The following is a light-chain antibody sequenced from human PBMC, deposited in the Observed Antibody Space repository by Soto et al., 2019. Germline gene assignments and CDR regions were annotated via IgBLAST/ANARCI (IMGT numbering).Light chain of an antibody. CDR3: QQRSTWPT. Sequence: VLTQSPATLSLSPGKRATLSCRASESVDFHLAWYQQKPGQAPRXLIYDASVRATGTPARFSGSGSGTAFTLTISSLEPEDFALYYCQQRSTWPTVGQGTRLEIK. J-gene: IGKJ5*01. CDR1: ESVDFH. V-gene: IGKV3-11*01. CDR2: DAS.